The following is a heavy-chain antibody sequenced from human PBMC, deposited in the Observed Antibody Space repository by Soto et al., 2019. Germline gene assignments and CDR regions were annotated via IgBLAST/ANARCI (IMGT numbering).Heavy chain of an antibody. J-gene: IGHJ5*02. D-gene: IGHD6-19*01. V-gene: IGHV6-1*01. CDR1: GDSVSSNSAA. CDR2: TYYRSKWYN. CDR3: ARTRIAVAGTPKHGWFDP. Sequence: SQTLSLTCAISGDSVSSNSAAWNWIRQSPSRVLEWLGRTYYRSKWYNDYAVSVKSRITINPDTSKNQFSLQLNSVTPEDTAVYYCARTRIAVAGTPKHGWFDPWGQGTLVTVSS.